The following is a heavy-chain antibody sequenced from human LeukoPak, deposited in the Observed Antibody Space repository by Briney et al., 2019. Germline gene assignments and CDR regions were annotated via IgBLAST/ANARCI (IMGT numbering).Heavy chain of an antibody. V-gene: IGHV4-59*01. CDR3: ARGMYIAAAQYGY. CDR1: GGSISSYY. D-gene: IGHD6-13*01. J-gene: IGHJ4*02. Sequence: SETLSLTCTVSGGSISSYYWSWIRQPPGKGLEWIGYIYYSGTTNYNPSLKSRVTISVDTSKNQFSLKLSSVTAADTAVYYCARGMYIAAAQYGYWGQGTLVTVSS. CDR2: IYYSGTT.